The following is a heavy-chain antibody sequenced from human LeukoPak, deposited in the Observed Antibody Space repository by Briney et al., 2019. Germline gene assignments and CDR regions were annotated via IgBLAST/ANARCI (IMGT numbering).Heavy chain of an antibody. D-gene: IGHD3-16*01. CDR2: MWVWNDGSNE. Sequence: PGGSLRLSCTASGFTFSHYGMHWVRQAPGKGLEWAAVMWVWNDGSNEYYADSVKGRFTIARDNSKNTLYLQMVSLRAEDTADYYCARDRFPHDDAHYGMDVWGQGTTVTVSS. V-gene: IGHV3-33*01. CDR1: GFTFSHYG. J-gene: IGHJ6*02. CDR3: ARDRFPHDDAHYGMDV.